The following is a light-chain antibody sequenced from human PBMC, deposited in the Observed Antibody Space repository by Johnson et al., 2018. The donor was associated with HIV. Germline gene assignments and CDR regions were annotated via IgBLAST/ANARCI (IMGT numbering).Light chain of an antibody. CDR1: SSNIGNNY. CDR2: DNN. V-gene: IGLV1-51*01. Sequence: QSVLTQPPSVSAAPGQKVTISCSGSSSNIGNNYVSWYQQLPGTAPKLLIYDNNKRPSGIPDRFSGSKSGTSATLAITGLQTGDEAYYYCATWDYSRSVYLFGTGTKVTVL. J-gene: IGLJ1*01. CDR3: ATWDYSRSVYL.